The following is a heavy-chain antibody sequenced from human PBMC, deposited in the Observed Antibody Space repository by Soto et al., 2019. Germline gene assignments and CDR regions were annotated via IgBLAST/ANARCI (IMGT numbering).Heavy chain of an antibody. Sequence: QLQLQESGPGLVKPSETLSLTCTVSGGSISSSSYYWGWIRQPPGKGLEWIGSIYYSGSTYYNPSLKSRVTISVDTSKNQFSLKLSSVTAADTAVYYCARHNPGGSVILHGFDYWGQGTLVTVSS. CDR3: ARHNPGGSVILHGFDY. CDR1: GGSISSSSYY. V-gene: IGHV4-39*01. J-gene: IGHJ4*02. D-gene: IGHD3-16*02. CDR2: IYYSGST.